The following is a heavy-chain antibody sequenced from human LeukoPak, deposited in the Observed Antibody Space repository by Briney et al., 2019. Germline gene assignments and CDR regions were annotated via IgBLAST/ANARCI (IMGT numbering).Heavy chain of an antibody. Sequence: GGSLRLSCAASGFAFSSYWMSWVRQAPGKGLEWVANIKQDGSEKYYVDSVKGRFTISRDNAKNSLYLQMNSLRAEDTAVYYCASEDGYYYYMDVWGKGTTVTVSS. D-gene: IGHD5-24*01. CDR3: ASEDGYYYYMDV. V-gene: IGHV3-7*01. J-gene: IGHJ6*03. CDR2: IKQDGSEK. CDR1: GFAFSSYW.